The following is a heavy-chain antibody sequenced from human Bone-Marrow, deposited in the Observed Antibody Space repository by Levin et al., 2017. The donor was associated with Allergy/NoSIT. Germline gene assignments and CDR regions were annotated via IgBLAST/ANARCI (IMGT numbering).Heavy chain of an antibody. CDR2: IYIDGRT. D-gene: IGHD3-10*01. CDR1: GDPISDYF. J-gene: IGHJ5*02. V-gene: IGHV4-4*07. CDR3: ARSGGSGWSDP. Sequence: LSLTCIVSGDPISDYFWSWIRQPVGKELEWIGRIYIDGRTNYNPSLQSRLSMSIDTSKNQVSLNLNSVTAADTAVYYCARSGGSGWSDPWGQGKLVTVSS.